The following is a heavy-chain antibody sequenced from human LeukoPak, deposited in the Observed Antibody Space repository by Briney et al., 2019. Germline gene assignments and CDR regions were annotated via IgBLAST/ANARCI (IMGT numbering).Heavy chain of an antibody. D-gene: IGHD6-19*01. CDR2: IKQDGSEK. CDR3: ARGHQYGSPTYSSGWYINFDY. J-gene: IGHJ4*02. Sequence: GGSLRLSCAAPGFTFSSYWMSWVRQAPGKGLEWVANIKQDGSEKYYVDSVKGRFTISRDNAKNSLYLQMNSLRAEDTAVYYCARGHQYGSPTYSSGWYINFDYWGQGTLVTVSS. CDR1: GFTFSSYW. V-gene: IGHV3-7*01.